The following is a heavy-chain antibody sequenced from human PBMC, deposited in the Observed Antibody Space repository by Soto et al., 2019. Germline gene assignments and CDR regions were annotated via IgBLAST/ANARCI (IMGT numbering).Heavy chain of an antibody. Sequence: QVQLVESGGGVVQPGRSLRLSCAASGFTFSSYAMHWVRQAPGKGLEWVAVISYDGSNKYYADSVKGRFTISRDNSKNTLYRQMNSLRAEDTAVYYCARGEEMATAGLFDYWGQGTLVTVSS. CDR1: GFTFSSYA. J-gene: IGHJ4*02. CDR3: ARGEEMATAGLFDY. D-gene: IGHD5-18*01. CDR2: ISYDGSNK. V-gene: IGHV3-30-3*01.